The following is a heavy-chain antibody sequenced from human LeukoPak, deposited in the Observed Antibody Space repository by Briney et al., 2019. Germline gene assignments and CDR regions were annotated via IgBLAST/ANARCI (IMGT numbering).Heavy chain of an antibody. Sequence: ASVKVSCKASGGTFSSYAINWVRQAPGQGLEWMGGIIPIFGTANYAQKFQGRVTITTDESTSTAYMELSSLRSEDTAVYYCARGDCSGGSCYHLHNWFDPWGQGTLVTVSS. CDR1: GGTFSSYA. CDR2: IIPIFGTA. D-gene: IGHD2-15*01. V-gene: IGHV1-69*05. CDR3: ARGDCSGGSCYHLHNWFDP. J-gene: IGHJ5*02.